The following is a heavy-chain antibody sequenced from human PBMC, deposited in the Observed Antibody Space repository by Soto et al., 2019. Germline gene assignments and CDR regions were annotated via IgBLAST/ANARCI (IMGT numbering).Heavy chain of an antibody. V-gene: IGHV3-48*03. J-gene: IGHJ4*02. Sequence: EVQLVESGGGLVQPGGSLRLSCAASGFTFSSSEMNWVRQAPGKGLEWVSYISSSGTTIYYADSVKGRFTISRDNAKNSLYLQMNSLRAEDTAVYYCARRYCGGHCYVDFWGQGTLVTISS. CDR2: ISSSGTTI. D-gene: IGHD2-21*02. CDR1: GFTFSSSE. CDR3: ARRYCGGHCYVDF.